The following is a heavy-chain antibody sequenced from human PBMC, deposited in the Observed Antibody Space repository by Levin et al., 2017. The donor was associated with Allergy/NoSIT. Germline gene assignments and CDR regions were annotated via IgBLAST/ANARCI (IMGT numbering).Heavy chain of an antibody. V-gene: IGHV1-69*04. CDR3: ARGNFDWLSYDAFDI. Sequence: SVKVSCKASGGTFSSYAISWVRQAPGQGLEWMGRIIPILGIANYAQKFQGRVTITADKSTSTAYMELSSLRSEDTAVYYCARGNFDWLSYDAFDIWGQGTMVTVSS. D-gene: IGHD3-9*01. J-gene: IGHJ3*02. CDR1: GGTFSSYA. CDR2: IIPILGIA.